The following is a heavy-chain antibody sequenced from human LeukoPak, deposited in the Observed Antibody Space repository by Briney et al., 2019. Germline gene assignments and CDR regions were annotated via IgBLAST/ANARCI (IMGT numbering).Heavy chain of an antibody. D-gene: IGHD1-26*01. J-gene: IGHJ6*02. CDR3: AKETRIVGATRYYYYGMDV. CDR2: ISYDGSNK. V-gene: IGHV3-30*18. CDR1: GFTFSSYG. Sequence: GGSLRLSFAASGFTFSSYGMHWVRQAPGKGLEWVAVISYDGSNKYYADSVKGRFTISRDNSKNTLYLQMNSLRAEDTAVYYCAKETRIVGATRYYYYGMDVWGQGTTVTVSS.